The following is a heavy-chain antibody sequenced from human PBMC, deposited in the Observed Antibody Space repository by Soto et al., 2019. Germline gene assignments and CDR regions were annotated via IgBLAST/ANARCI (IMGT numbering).Heavy chain of an antibody. J-gene: IGHJ4*02. D-gene: IGHD5-18*01. CDR1: GTSVSNYY. CDR2: IYTSGST. CDR3: ARGGIQLSYAFDY. V-gene: IGHV4-4*07. Sequence: SETLSLTCSVSGTSVSNYYWSWIRQPAGKGLEHIGRIYTSGSTSYNPSLKSRVTMSMDTSQTQIYLNLTSVTAADTAVYYCARGGIQLSYAFDYWGQGILVTVS.